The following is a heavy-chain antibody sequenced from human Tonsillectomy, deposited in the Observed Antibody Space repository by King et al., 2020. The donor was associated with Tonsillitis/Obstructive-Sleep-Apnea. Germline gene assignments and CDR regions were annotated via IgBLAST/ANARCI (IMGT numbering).Heavy chain of an antibody. CDR1: GFTFSGSA. D-gene: IGHD6-6*01. V-gene: IGHV3-73*02. CDR3: TRRSSSSISNWFDP. J-gene: IGHJ5*02. CDR2: IRTKANSYAT. Sequence: VQLVESGGSLVQPGGSLKLSCVASGFTFSGSAMHWVRQASGKGLEWVGRIRTKANSYATTYAASVKGRFTISRDDSKNTAYLQMNSLKTEDTAVYYCTRRSSSSISNWFDPWGQGTLVTVSS.